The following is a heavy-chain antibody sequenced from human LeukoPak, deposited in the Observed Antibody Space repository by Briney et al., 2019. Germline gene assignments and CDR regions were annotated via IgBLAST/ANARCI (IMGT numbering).Heavy chain of an antibody. CDR3: ARSLRNARTDFEY. CDR1: GDSISTSNFH. Sequence: PSETLSLTCTVSGDSISTSNFHWGWIRQPPGKGLEWNGSLDYSATRYYIPSLNRRVTLSLDTSSNQFSLSLISATDADAAVYYWARSLRNARTDFEYWGQGTLVTVSS. J-gene: IGHJ4*02. CDR2: LDYSATR. V-gene: IGHV4-39*01. D-gene: IGHD1-1*01.